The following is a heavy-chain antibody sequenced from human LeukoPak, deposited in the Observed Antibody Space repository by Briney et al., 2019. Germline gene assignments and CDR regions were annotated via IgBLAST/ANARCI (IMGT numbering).Heavy chain of an antibody. Sequence: TSETLSLTCTVSGGSISSSSYYWGWIRQPPGKGLEWIGSIYYSGSTYYNPSLKSRVTISVDTSKNQFSLKLSSVTAADTAVYYCAGYCSSTSCYTGTFDYWGQGTLVTVSS. CDR2: IYYSGST. V-gene: IGHV4-39*07. CDR3: AGYCSSTSCYTGTFDY. J-gene: IGHJ4*02. CDR1: GGSISSSSYY. D-gene: IGHD2-2*02.